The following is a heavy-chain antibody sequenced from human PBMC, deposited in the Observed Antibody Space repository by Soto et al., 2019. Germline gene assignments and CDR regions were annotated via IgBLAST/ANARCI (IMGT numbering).Heavy chain of an antibody. CDR1: GYTFTYFY. CDR2: INPNSGGT. Sequence: GASVKVSCKGSGYTFTYFYIHWGRQAPGQGLEWMGWINPNSGGTNYAQKFQGWVTMTRDTSISTAYMELSRLRSDDTAVYYCARERSLTGYCSGGSCFGYMDVWGKGTTVTVSS. V-gene: IGHV1-2*04. J-gene: IGHJ6*03. CDR3: ARERSLTGYCSGGSCFGYMDV. D-gene: IGHD2-15*01.